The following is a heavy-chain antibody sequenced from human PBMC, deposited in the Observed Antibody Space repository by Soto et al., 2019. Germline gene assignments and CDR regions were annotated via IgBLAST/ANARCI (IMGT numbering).Heavy chain of an antibody. CDR1: GFTFSSYS. D-gene: IGHD3-10*01. J-gene: IGHJ4*02. CDR2: FRTSGDGGTT. Sequence: EVQLLEYGGGLVQPGGSLRLSCAASGFTFSSYSMSWVRQAPGKGLEWVSGFRTSGDGGTTYYADSVKGRFTISRDNSKNMLFLQMNSLRAEDTAIYYCAKKVNSGPGSQYFDYWGQGTLVTVSS. CDR3: AKKVNSGPGSQYFDY. V-gene: IGHV3-23*01.